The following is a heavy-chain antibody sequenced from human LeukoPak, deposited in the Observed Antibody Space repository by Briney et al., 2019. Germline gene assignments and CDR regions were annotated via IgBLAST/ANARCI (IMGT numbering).Heavy chain of an antibody. V-gene: IGHV4-30-4*01. CDR3: ARESREQRLVLDY. D-gene: IGHD6-13*01. Sequence: SQTLSLTCTVSGGSISSGDYYWSWIRQPPGKGLEWIGYIYYSGSTYYNPSLKSQVTISVDTSKNQFSLKLSSVTAADTAVYYCARESREQRLVLDYWGQGTLVTVSS. CDR2: IYYSGST. CDR1: GGSISSGDYY. J-gene: IGHJ4*02.